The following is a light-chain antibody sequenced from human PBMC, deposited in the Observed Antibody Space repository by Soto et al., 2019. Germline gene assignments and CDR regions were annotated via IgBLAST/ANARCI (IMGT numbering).Light chain of an antibody. Sequence: QSVLTQPPSASGSPGQSVTISCTGTSSDVGIYDYVSWYQHYPGKAPKLIIFEVIKRPSGVPDRFSGSKSGNTASLTVSGLQPEDEAGYYCSSYAGRNTYVFGTGTKVTVL. CDR1: SSDVGIYDY. CDR3: SSYAGRNTYV. CDR2: EVI. V-gene: IGLV2-8*01. J-gene: IGLJ1*01.